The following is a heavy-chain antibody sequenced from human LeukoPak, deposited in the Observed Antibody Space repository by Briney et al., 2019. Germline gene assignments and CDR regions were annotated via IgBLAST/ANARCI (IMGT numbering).Heavy chain of an antibody. Sequence: ASVKVSCKASGYTFTGYYMHWVRQAPGQGLEWMGRINPNSGGTNYAQKFQGRVTMTRDTSISTAYMEPSRLRSDDTAVYYCARDLTSEDAFDIWGQGTMVTVSS. CDR3: ARDLTSEDAFDI. CDR2: INPNSGGT. J-gene: IGHJ3*02. CDR1: GYTFTGYY. V-gene: IGHV1-2*06.